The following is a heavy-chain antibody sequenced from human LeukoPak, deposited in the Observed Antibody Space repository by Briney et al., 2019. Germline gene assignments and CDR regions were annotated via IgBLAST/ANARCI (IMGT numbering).Heavy chain of an antibody. Sequence: SGGSLRLSCAASGFTFSSYGMHWVRQAPGKGLEWVAFIRYDGSNKYYADSVKGRFTISRDNSKNTLYLQMNSLRAEDTAVYYCAKDREHIVVVPAASFDYWGQGTLVTVSS. J-gene: IGHJ4*02. CDR3: AKDREHIVVVPAASFDY. CDR2: IRYDGSNK. V-gene: IGHV3-30*02. D-gene: IGHD2-2*01. CDR1: GFTFSSYG.